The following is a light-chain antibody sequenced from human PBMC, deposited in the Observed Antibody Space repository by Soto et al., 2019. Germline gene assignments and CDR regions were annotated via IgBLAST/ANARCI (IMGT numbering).Light chain of an antibody. V-gene: IGLV1-44*01. CDR2: SNN. CDR3: AAWVDSLNVWV. J-gene: IGLJ3*02. CDR1: SSNIGSNT. Sequence: QSVLTQPPSASGTPGQRVTISCSGSSSNIGSNTVNWYQQLPGTAPKLLIYSNNQRPSGVPDRFSGSKSGTSASLAISGLQSEDEADYYCAAWVDSLNVWVFGGGTKLTVV.